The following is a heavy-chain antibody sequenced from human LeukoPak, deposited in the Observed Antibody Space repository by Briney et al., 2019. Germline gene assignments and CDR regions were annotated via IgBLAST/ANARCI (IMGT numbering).Heavy chain of an antibody. CDR3: AREGDIGATIFSGGCDP. CDR2: INPNSGGA. D-gene: IGHD5-12*01. J-gene: IGHJ5*02. CDR1: GYTFTGYY. V-gene: IGHV1-2*02. Sequence: ASVKVSCKASGYTFTGYYMHWVRQAPGQGLEWMGWINPNSGGANYAQKFQGRVTMTRDTSISTAYMELSRLRSDDTAVYYCAREGDIGATIFSGGCDPWGRGTLLTLSS.